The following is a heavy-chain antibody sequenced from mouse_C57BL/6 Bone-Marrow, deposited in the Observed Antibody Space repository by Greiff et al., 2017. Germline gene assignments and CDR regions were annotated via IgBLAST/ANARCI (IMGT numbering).Heavy chain of an antibody. CDR3: AREAYYYGSSPWYFDV. CDR1: GFTFSSYA. V-gene: IGHV5-4*01. CDR2: ISDGGSYT. J-gene: IGHJ1*03. D-gene: IGHD1-1*01. Sequence: EVNVVESGGGLVKPGGSLKLSCAASGFTFSSYAMSWVRQTPEKRLEWVATISDGGSYTYYPDNVKGRFTISRDNAKNNLYLQMSHLKSEDTAMYYCAREAYYYGSSPWYFDVWGTGTTVTVSS.